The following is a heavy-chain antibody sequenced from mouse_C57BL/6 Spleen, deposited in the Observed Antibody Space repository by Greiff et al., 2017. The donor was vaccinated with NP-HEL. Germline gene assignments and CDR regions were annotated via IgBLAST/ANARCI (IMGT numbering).Heavy chain of an antibody. Sequence: VQLQQSGAELVKPGASVKISCKASGYVFSSYWMNWVKQRPGKGLEWIGQIYPGDGDTNYNGKFKGKATLTADKSSSTAYMQLSSLTSEDSAVYFCARERYYYGSSPYAMDYWGQGTSVTVSS. V-gene: IGHV1-80*01. D-gene: IGHD1-1*01. J-gene: IGHJ4*01. CDR3: ARERYYYGSSPYAMDY. CDR2: IYPGDGDT. CDR1: GYVFSSYW.